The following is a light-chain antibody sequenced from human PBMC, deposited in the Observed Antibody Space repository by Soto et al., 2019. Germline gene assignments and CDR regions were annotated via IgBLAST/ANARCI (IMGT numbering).Light chain of an antibody. CDR2: KDS. CDR1: ALPKKY. CDR3: LSADSSGTYVV. Sequence: SYELTQPPSVSVSLGQMARITCSGEALPKKYAYWYQQKPGQFPVLVIDKDSERPSGIPERFSGSSSGTIVTLTISGVQAADEADYYCLSADSSGTYVVFGGGTKVTVL. J-gene: IGLJ2*01. V-gene: IGLV3-16*01.